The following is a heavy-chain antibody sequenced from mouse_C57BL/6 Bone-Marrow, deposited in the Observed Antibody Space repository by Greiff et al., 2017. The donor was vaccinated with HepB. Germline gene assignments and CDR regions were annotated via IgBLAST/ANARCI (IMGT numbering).Heavy chain of an antibody. D-gene: IGHD3-2*02. Sequence: QVQLQQPGAELVKPGASVKLSCKASGYTFTSYWMQWVKQRPGQGLEWIGEIDPSDSYTNYNQKFKGKATLTVDTSSSTAYMQLSSLPSEDSAVYYCARGGYWFAYWGQGTLVTVSA. CDR3: ARGGYWFAY. V-gene: IGHV1-50*01. CDR1: GYTFTSYW. J-gene: IGHJ3*01. CDR2: IDPSDSYT.